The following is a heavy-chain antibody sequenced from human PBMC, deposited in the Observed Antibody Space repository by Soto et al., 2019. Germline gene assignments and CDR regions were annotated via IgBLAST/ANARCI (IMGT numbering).Heavy chain of an antibody. J-gene: IGHJ5*02. D-gene: IGHD6-13*01. CDR3: ARGSAAGRTYNWFDP. CDR2: VIPILRQA. CDR1: GGIFSSYA. Sequence: ASVKVSCKASGGIFSSYAISWLRQAPGQGLEWMGAVIPILRQAYYAQDFQDRVSITADESTSTAYMELSSLRSEDTAAYYCARGSAAGRTYNWFDPWGQGTLVTVPQ. V-gene: IGHV1-69*13.